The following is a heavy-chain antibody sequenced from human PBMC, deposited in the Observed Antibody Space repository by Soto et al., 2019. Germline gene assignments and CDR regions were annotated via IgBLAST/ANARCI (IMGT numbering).Heavy chain of an antibody. V-gene: IGHV4-34*01. D-gene: IGHD3-10*01. CDR3: ARAARWFGGAGFDY. J-gene: IGHJ4*02. Sequence: QVQLQQWGAGLLKPSETLSLTCAVYGGSFSGYYWSWIRQPPGKGLEWIGEINHSGSTNYNPSLKSRVTISVDTSKNQFSLKLSFVTAADTAVYYCARAARWFGGAGFDYWGQGTLVTVSS. CDR1: GGSFSGYY. CDR2: INHSGST.